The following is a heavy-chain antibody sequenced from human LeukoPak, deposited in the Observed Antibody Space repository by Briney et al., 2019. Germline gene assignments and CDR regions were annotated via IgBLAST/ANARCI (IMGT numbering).Heavy chain of an antibody. J-gene: IGHJ6*02. D-gene: IGHD3-9*01. CDR1: GFTFSSYG. Sequence: GGSLRLSCAASGFTFSSYGMHWVRQAPGKGLEWVAVIWYDGSKKWYGDSVKGRFTISRDNSKNTLYLQMNSLRVEDTAMYHCARVANITTFGMDVWGQGTTVTVSS. V-gene: IGHV3-33*01. CDR3: ARVANITTFGMDV. CDR2: IWYDGSKK.